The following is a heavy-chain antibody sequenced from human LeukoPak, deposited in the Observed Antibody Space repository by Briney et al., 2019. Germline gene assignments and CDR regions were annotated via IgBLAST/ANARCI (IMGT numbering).Heavy chain of an antibody. J-gene: IGHJ4*02. CDR2: IWYDGSNK. Sequence: PGRSLRLSCAASGFTFSSYGMHWVRQAPGKGLEWVAVIWYDGSNKYYVDSVKGRFTISGDNSKNTLYLQMNSLRAEDTAVYYCARGEGSYSAHFDYWGQGTLVTVSS. V-gene: IGHV3-33*01. D-gene: IGHD3-10*01. CDR3: ARGEGSYSAHFDY. CDR1: GFTFSSYG.